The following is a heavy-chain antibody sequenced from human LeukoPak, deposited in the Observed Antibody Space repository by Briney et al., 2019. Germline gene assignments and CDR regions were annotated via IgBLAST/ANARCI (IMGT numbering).Heavy chain of an antibody. CDR2: ISYDGSNK. Sequence: GGSLRLSCAASGFTFSSYAMHWVRQAPGKGLEWVAVISYDGSNKYYADSVKGRFTISRDNSKNTLYLQMNSLRAEDTAVYYCAREKAYSSSWYGYYYYMDVWGKGTTVTVSS. CDR3: AREKAYSSSWYGYYYYMDV. V-gene: IGHV3-30*04. J-gene: IGHJ6*03. D-gene: IGHD6-13*01. CDR1: GFTFSSYA.